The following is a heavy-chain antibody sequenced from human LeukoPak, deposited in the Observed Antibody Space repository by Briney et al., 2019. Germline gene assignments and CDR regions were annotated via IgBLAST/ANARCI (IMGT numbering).Heavy chain of an antibody. CDR2: ISYDGSNK. CDR1: GFTFSSYG. J-gene: IGHJ4*02. V-gene: IGHV3-30*18. D-gene: IGHD1-1*01. CDR3: AKDLFLRGPGSFFDY. Sequence: GRSLRLSCAASGFTFSSYGMHWVRQAPGKGLEWVAVISYDGSNKYYADSVKGRFTISRDNSKNTLYLQMNSLRTEDTAVYYCAKDLFLRGPGSFFDYWGQGTLVTVSS.